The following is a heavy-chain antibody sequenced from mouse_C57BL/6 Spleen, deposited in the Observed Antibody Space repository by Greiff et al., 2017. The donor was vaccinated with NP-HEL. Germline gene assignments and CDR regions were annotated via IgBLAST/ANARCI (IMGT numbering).Heavy chain of an antibody. D-gene: IGHD1-1*01. CDR1: GFNIKDDY. V-gene: IGHV14-4*01. Sequence: VQLKQSGAELVRPGASVKLSCTASGFNIKDDYMHWVKQRPEQGLEWIGWIDPENGDTEYASKFQGKATIPADTTSNTAYLQLSSLASEDTAVYYSTTWENYGSSHDYWGQGTTRAVSS. J-gene: IGHJ2*01. CDR2: IDPENGDT. CDR3: TTWENYGSSHDY.